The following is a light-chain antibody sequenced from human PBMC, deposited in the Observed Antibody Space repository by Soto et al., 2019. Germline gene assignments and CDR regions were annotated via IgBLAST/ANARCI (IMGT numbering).Light chain of an antibody. CDR3: VTWDNSLSAWV. CDR2: ENI. Sequence: QSVLTQPPSVSAAPGQKVTISCSGSSSNIGNNYVSWYQQPPGTAPKLLIYENIKRPSGIPDRFSGSKSGTSATLGITGLQTGDEADYYCVTWDNSLSAWVFGAGTRSPS. J-gene: IGLJ1*01. V-gene: IGLV1-51*02. CDR1: SSNIGNNY.